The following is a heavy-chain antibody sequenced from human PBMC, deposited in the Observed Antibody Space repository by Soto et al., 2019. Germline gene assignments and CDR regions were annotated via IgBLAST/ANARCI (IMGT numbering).Heavy chain of an antibody. D-gene: IGHD3-16*02. CDR3: ARGGMITFGGVIVTDYYYYGMDG. CDR2: IYYSGST. V-gene: IGHV4-30-4*01. Sequence: SETLSLTCTVSGGSISSGDYYWSWIRQPPGKGLEWIGYIYYSGSTYYNPSLKSRVTISVDTSKNQFSLKLSSVTAADTAVYYCARGGMITFGGVIVTDYYYYGMDGWGQGTTVTVSS. CDR1: GGSISSGDYY. J-gene: IGHJ6*02.